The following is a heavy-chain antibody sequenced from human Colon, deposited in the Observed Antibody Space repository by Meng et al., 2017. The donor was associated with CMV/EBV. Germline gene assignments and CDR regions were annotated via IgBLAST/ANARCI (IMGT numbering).Heavy chain of an antibody. J-gene: IGHJ4*02. CDR2: IYPQDGGT. CDR1: GYTFTANH. CDR3: VRESWYFDF. D-gene: IGHD6-13*01. Sequence: QGQLAQSGSEAKTPGAVLKVSCKTSGYTFTANHLHGVRQAPGQGLEWMGWIYPQDGGTYFAQKFQDRVTLTRDTSITTAYMELSGLTSDDTAIYYCVRESWYFDFWGEGTLVTVSS. V-gene: IGHV1-2*02.